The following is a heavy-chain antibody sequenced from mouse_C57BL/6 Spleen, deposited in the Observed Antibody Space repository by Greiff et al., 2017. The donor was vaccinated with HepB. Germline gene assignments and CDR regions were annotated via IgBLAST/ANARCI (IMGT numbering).Heavy chain of an antibody. CDR3: AREGYDGYPYYAMDY. V-gene: IGHV1-18*01. D-gene: IGHD2-3*01. CDR1: GYTFTDYN. J-gene: IGHJ4*01. CDR2: INPNNGGT. Sequence: VQLQQSGPELVKPGASVKIPCKASGYTFTDYNMDWVKQSHGKSLEWIGDINPNNGGTIYNQKFKGKATLTVDKSSSTAYMELRSLTSDDTAVYYCAREGYDGYPYYAMDYWGQGTSVTVSS.